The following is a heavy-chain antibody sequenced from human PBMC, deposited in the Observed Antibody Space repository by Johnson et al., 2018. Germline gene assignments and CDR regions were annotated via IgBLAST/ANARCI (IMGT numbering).Heavy chain of an antibody. CDR3: AKEGARRRTDCDY. Sequence: EVQLLETGGGLVQPGGSLRLSCAASGFTFSAYAMHWVRQVPGKGLDWVSSILGSGDATYYGHSVKGRFTISRDNSKNTLFLQMNSLRAEDTAVYYCAKEGARRRTDCDYWGQGTLVTVSS. CDR2: ILGSGDAT. CDR1: GFTFSAYA. V-gene: IGHV3-23*01. D-gene: IGHD1-26*01. J-gene: IGHJ4*02.